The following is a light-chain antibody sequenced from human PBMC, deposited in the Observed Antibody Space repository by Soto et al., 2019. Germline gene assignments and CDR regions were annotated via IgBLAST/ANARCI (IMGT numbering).Light chain of an antibody. CDR3: SSYTSSFTLV. V-gene: IGLV2-14*01. J-gene: IGLJ1*01. CDR1: SSDVGGYNY. CDR2: EVT. Sequence: QSALTQPASVSGSPGQWITISCTGTSSDVGGYNYVSWYQQQPGKAPKLMIYEVTNRPSGVAARFSGSKSGSTASLTIAGLDAEDDADYYCSSYTSSFTLVFGAGTKVTVL.